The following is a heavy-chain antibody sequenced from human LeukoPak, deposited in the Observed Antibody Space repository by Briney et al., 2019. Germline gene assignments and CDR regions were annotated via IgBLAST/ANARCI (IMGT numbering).Heavy chain of an antibody. CDR3: ARQYYDFWSGYYPLGY. CDR1: GYTFTSCG. CDR2: SSVYNGNT. Sequence: ASLKVSCKASGYTFTSCGISCARQARATGLKRKGWSSVYNGNTNHAQKLQGRVTMTTDTSTSTAYMGLRSRRSQDTAVYYCARQYYDFWSGYYPLGYWAQGTLVTVSS. J-gene: IGHJ4*02. D-gene: IGHD3-3*01. V-gene: IGHV1-18*01.